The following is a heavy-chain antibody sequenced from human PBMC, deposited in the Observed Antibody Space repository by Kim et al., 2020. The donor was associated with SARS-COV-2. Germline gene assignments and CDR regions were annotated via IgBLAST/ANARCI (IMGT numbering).Heavy chain of an antibody. CDR3: ATALYSGYDIYFDN. Sequence: GGSLRLSCAASGFTFSSFAMSWVRQAPGKGLEWVSTIGGSGRSTDYADPVKGRFTISRDNSKNTLYLQMNSLRAEDTAVYYCATALYSGYDIYFDNWGQG. CDR2: IGGSGRST. D-gene: IGHD5-12*01. J-gene: IGHJ4*02. V-gene: IGHV3-23*01. CDR1: GFTFSSFA.